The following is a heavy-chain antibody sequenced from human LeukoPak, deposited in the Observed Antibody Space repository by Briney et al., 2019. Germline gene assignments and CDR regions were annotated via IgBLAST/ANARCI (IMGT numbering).Heavy chain of an antibody. CDR1: GFTFSSYA. J-gene: IGHJ4*02. Sequence: PGGSLRLSCAASGFTFSSYAMSWVRQAPGKGLEWVSAISGSGGSTYYADSVKGRFTISRDNSKNTLYLQMNSLRAEDTAIYFCARNGFGDLLSYYDYWGQGTLVTVSS. V-gene: IGHV3-23*01. CDR3: ARNGFGDLLSYYDY. D-gene: IGHD3-10*01. CDR2: ISGSGGST.